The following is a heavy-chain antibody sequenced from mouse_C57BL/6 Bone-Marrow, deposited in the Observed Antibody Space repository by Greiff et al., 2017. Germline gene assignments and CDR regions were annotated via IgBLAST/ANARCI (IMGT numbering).Heavy chain of an antibody. CDR2: INPSNGGT. CDR3: ARSTVVSHGDYFDY. CDR1: GYTFTSYW. J-gene: IGHJ2*01. Sequence: QVQLQQPGTELVKPGTSVKLSCKASGYTFTSYWMHWVKQRPGQGLEWIGNINPSNGGTNYNEKFKSKATLTVDKSSSTAYMQLSSLTSEDSAVYYCARSTVVSHGDYFDYWGQGTTLTVSS. V-gene: IGHV1-53*01. D-gene: IGHD1-1*01.